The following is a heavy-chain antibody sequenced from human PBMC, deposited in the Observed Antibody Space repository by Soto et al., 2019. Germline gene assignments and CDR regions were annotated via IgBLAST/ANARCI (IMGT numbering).Heavy chain of an antibody. J-gene: IGHJ4*02. V-gene: IGHV3-53*01. D-gene: IGHD1-7*01. Sequence: GGSLRLSCAASGFTVSSNYMSWVRQAPGKGLEWVSVIYSGGSTYYADSVKGRFTISRDNSKNTLYLQMNSLRAEDTAVYYCASSDWNYGSIDYWGQGTLVTVSS. CDR3: ASSDWNYGSIDY. CDR1: GFTVSSNY. CDR2: IYSGGST.